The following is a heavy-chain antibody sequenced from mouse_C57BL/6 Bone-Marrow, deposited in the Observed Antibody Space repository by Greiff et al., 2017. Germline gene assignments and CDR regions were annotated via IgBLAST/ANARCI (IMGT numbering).Heavy chain of an antibody. CDR1: GYTFTSYW. V-gene: IGHV1-55*01. CDR3: ARQLRHYYDY. CDR2: IYPGSGST. Sequence: QVQLQQPGAELVKPGASVKMSCKASGYTFTSYWLTWVKQRPGQGLEWIGGIYPGSGSTNYNEKFKSKDTLTVDTSSSPAYMQLSSLTSEDSAVYYCARQLRHYYDYWGQGTTLTVSS. D-gene: IGHD3-2*02. J-gene: IGHJ2*01.